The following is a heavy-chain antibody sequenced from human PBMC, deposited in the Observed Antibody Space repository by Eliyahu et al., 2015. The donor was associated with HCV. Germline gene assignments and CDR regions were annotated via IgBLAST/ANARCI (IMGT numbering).Heavy chain of an antibody. J-gene: IGHJ5*02. CDR2: VVFCGGA. D-gene: IGHD2-21*02. V-gene: IGHV4-39*01. Sequence: QLQLLESGPGLVKSSETLSLTCLSLVPSIRTRSYYWGWIRQPPGMGLEWIWEVVFCGGASYNPSLKSRVTMSVDTSKNQFSLKLSSVTAADTAVYYCARWGVVTTIRYWFDPWGQGTLVNVYS. CDR1: VPSIRTRSYY. CDR3: ARWGVVTTIRYWFDP.